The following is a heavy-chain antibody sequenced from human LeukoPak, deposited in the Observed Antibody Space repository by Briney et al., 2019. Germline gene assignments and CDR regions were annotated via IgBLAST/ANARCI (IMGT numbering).Heavy chain of an antibody. V-gene: IGHV1-8*03. CDR1: GYTFTSYD. CDR2: MNPNSGNT. CDR3: ARGPYRPSYYYYYYMDV. Sequence: ASVKVSCKASGYTFTSYDINWVRQATGQGPEWMGWMNPNSGNTGYAQKFQGRVTITRNTSISTAYMELSSLRSEDTAVYYCARGPYRPSYYYYYYMDVWGKGSTVTVSS. J-gene: IGHJ6*03. D-gene: IGHD4-11*01.